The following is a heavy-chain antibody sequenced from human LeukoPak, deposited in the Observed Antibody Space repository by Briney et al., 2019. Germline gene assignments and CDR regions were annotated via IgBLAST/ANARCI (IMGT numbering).Heavy chain of an antibody. D-gene: IGHD5-18*01. V-gene: IGHV3-49*04. Sequence: SLRLSCTTSGFHFGDHAMTWVRQAPGKGLEWGGFIRSKAYRGTTEYAASVKGRFTISRDDSKSVVYLQMNSLKSEDTAVYYCSRGPIQLWVHNGVDVWGQGTTVTVSS. J-gene: IGHJ6*02. CDR3: SRGPIQLWVHNGVDV. CDR2: IRSKAYRGTT. CDR1: GFHFGDHA.